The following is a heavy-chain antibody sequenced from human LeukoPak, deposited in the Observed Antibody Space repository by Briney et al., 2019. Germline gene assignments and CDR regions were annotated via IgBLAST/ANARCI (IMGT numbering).Heavy chain of an antibody. V-gene: IGHV4-34*09. D-gene: IGHD4-17*01. J-gene: IGHJ4*02. CDR3: ARSHDYGDPLGY. CDR1: GGSFSGYY. CDR2: IYYSGST. Sequence: SETLSLTCAVYGGSFSGYYWSWIRQPPGKGLEWIGYIYYSGSTYYNPSLKSRVTISVDTSKNQFSLKLSSVTAADTAVYYCARSHDYGDPLGYWGQGTLVTVSS.